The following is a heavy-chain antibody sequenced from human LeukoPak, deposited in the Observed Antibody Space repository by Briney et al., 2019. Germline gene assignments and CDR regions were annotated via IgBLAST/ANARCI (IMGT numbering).Heavy chain of an antibody. CDR2: IGNSAGST. D-gene: IGHD3-3*01. J-gene: IGHJ4*02. Sequence: GGSLRLSCAASGFTFSTSVITWVRQSPGKGLEWVSGIGNSAGSTYYADSVKGRFTISRDNSKNTLYLQMNSLRDEDTAVYYCAKVGRADDYYFDYWGQGTLVTVSS. CDR1: GFTFSTSV. V-gene: IGHV3-23*01. CDR3: AKVGRADDYYFDY.